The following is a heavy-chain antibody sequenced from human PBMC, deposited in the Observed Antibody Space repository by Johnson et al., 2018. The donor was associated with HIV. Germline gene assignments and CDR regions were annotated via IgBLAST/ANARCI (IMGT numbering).Heavy chain of an antibody. CDR2: ISYDGIKT. CDR3: ARDGDDGDEADDTKGAFDI. CDR1: GFTFSSCA. J-gene: IGHJ3*02. D-gene: IGHD3-9*01. V-gene: IGHV3-30*04. Sequence: QVQLVESGGGVVQPGRSLRLSCAASGFTFSSCAMHWVRQAPGKGLEWETIISYDGIKTYYVDSVKARFTISRDDARNTLYLQMNSLRVEDTALYYCARDGDDGDEADDTKGAFDIWGQGTMVTVSS.